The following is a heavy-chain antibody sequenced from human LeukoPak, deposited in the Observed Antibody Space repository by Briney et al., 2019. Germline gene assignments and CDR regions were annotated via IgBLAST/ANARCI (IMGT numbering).Heavy chain of an antibody. CDR2: IYYSGST. CDR1: GGSISSYY. V-gene: IGHV4-59*08. J-gene: IGHJ6*02. Sequence: SETLSLTCTVSGGSISSYYWSWIRQPPGKGLEWIGYIYYSGSTNSNPSLKSRVTISVDTSKNQFSLKLTSVTAADTAVYYCARHFEWFGDYYYYGMDVWGQGTTVTVPS. CDR3: ARHFEWFGDYYYYGMDV. D-gene: IGHD3-10*01.